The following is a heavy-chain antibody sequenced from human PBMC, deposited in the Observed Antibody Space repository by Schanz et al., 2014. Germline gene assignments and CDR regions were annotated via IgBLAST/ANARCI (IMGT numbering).Heavy chain of an antibody. V-gene: IGHV1-69*02. J-gene: IGHJ3*02. Sequence: QVQLVQSWAEVMKPGSSVKVSCKASGGTFSSYTINWVRQAPGQGLEWMGRIIPILGITNVAQTFQDRVTITADKTTSTAYMELSSLRSEDTAVYYCARGLGDERWLDLNEAFDIWGQGTIVTVSS. D-gene: IGHD6-19*01. CDR2: IIPILGIT. CDR1: GGTFSSYT. CDR3: ARGLGDERWLDLNEAFDI.